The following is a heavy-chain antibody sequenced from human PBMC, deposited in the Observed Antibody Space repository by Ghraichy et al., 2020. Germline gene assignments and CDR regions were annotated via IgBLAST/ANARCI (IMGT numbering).Heavy chain of an antibody. CDR1: GGSFSGYY. J-gene: IGHJ4*02. CDR2: INHSGST. Sequence: ETLSLTCAVYGGSFSGYYWSWIRQPPGKGLEWIGEINHSGSTNYNPSLKSRVTISVDTSKNQFSLKLSSVTAADTAVYYCARSASQLFDYWGQGTLVTVSS. D-gene: IGHD2-2*01. V-gene: IGHV4-34*01. CDR3: ARSASQLFDY.